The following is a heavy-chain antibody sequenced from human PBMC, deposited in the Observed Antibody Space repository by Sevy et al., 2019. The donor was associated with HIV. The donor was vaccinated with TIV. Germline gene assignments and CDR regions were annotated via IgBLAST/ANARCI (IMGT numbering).Heavy chain of an antibody. J-gene: IGHJ4*02. D-gene: IGHD5-18*01. Sequence: GGSLRLSCAASGFTFSSRWMNWVRQAPGKGLEWVANIKEYGSESFHIDSVRGRFTISRDNAKTSLYLQMNNLRAEDTALYYCVRGGGYGDYWGQGTLVTVSS. CDR3: VRGGGYGDY. CDR2: IKEYGSES. CDR1: GFTFSSRW. V-gene: IGHV3-7*01.